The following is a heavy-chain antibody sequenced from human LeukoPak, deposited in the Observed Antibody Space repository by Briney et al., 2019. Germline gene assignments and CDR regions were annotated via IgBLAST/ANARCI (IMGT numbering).Heavy chain of an antibody. D-gene: IGHD6-19*01. Sequence: KPSETLSLTCTVSGGSISSYYWSWIRQPPGKGLEWIGYIYYSGSTNYNPSLKSRVTISVDTSKNQFSLKLSSVTAADTAVYYCARDLGIAVAGFKDGDWFDPWGQGTLVTVSS. CDR3: ARDLGIAVAGFKDGDWFDP. CDR2: IYYSGST. J-gene: IGHJ5*02. CDR1: GGSISSYY. V-gene: IGHV4-59*01.